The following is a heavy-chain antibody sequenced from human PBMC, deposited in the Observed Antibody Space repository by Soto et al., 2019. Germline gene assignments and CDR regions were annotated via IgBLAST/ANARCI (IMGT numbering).Heavy chain of an antibody. CDR1: GVAFGACA. CDR2: IGENAGPT. J-gene: IGHJ6*03. D-gene: IGHD6-19*01. V-gene: IGHV3-23*01. Sequence: GGSLRLSCAASGVAFGACAMSWIRQAPGKGLEWVSGIGENAGPTYYADSVRGRFIISRDNSKNMLYLEMNSLTVDDTAIYYCAKYGGGSGWPYYWFYMDVWGKGTTVTVSS. CDR3: AKYGGGSGWPYYWFYMDV.